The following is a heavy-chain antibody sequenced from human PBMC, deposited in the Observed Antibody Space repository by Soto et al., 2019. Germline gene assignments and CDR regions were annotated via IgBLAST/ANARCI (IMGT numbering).Heavy chain of an antibody. CDR3: ARNLGWGGRGSYHHDAFDI. J-gene: IGHJ3*02. CDR2: IYPGDSDT. Sequence: GESLKISCKGSGYSFTSYWIGWVRQMPGKGLEWMGIIYPGDSDTRYSPSFQGKVTISADKSNSPAYLQWSSLKASDTAMSDCARNLGWGGRGSYHHDAFDIWGQGTMVTVSS. CDR1: GYSFTSYW. D-gene: IGHD1-26*01. V-gene: IGHV5-51*01.